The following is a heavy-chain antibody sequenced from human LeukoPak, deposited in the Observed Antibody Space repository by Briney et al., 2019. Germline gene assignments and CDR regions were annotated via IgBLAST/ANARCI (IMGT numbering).Heavy chain of an antibody. V-gene: IGHV3-11*05. J-gene: IGHJ4*02. CDR2: ISSSSYT. CDR1: GFTFSDYY. CDR3: ARGSMIVSSEFDY. Sequence: GGSLRLSCAASGFTFSDYYMSWIRQAPGKGLEWVSYISSSSYTNYAGSVKGRFTISRDNAKNSLYLQMNSLRAEDTAVYYCARGSMIVSSEFDYWGQGTLVTVSS. D-gene: IGHD3-22*01.